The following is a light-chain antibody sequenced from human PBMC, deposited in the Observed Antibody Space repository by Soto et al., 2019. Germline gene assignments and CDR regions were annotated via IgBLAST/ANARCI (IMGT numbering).Light chain of an antibody. J-gene: IGLJ2*01. Sequence: QSVLTQPASVSGSPGQSITISCTGTSSDVGSYNLVSWYQQHPGKAPKLMIYEVSKRPSGVSNRFSGSKSGNTASLTISGLQAEDEADYYCCSYAGSSTVGGPYVVFGGGTKLTVL. V-gene: IGLV2-23*02. CDR2: EVS. CDR1: SSDVGSYNL. CDR3: CSYAGSSTVGGPYVV.